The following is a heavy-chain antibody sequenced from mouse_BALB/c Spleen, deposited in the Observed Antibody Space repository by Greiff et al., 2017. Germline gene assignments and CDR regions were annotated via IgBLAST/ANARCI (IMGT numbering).Heavy chain of an antibody. CDR2: ISDGGSYT. CDR3: ARAFGAMDY. Sequence: EVKLMESGGGLVKPGGSLKLSCAASGFTFSDYYMYWVRQTPEKRLEWVATISDGGSYTYYPDSVKGRFTISRDNAKNNLYLQMSSLKSEDTAMYYCARAFGAMDYWGQGTSVTVSS. V-gene: IGHV5-4*02. CDR1: GFTFSDYY. J-gene: IGHJ4*01.